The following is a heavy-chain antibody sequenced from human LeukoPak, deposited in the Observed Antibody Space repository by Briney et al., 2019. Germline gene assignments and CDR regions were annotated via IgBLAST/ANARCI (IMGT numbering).Heavy chain of an antibody. CDR1: GGSFSGYY. CDR2: INHSGST. D-gene: IGHD5-18*01. V-gene: IGHV4-34*01. Sequence: SETLSLTCAVYGGSFSGYYWSWTRQPPGKGLEWIGEINHSGSTNYNSSLKSRVTISVDTSKNQFSLKLSSVTAADTAVYYCASKDTAMAYYFDYWGQGTLVTVSS. J-gene: IGHJ4*01. CDR3: ASKDTAMAYYFDY.